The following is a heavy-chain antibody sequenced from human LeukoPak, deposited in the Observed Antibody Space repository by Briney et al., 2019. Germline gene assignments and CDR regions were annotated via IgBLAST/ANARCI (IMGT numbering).Heavy chain of an antibody. Sequence: GGSLRLSCAASGLTFSKSWMNWVRQAPGKGLEWIAIIKSDGSETIYVDSVRGRFTISRDNAKNSLYLQMNSLRAEDTAVYYCARDQNNWNEKDYWGQGTLVTVSS. V-gene: IGHV3-7*01. CDR3: ARDQNNWNEKDY. J-gene: IGHJ4*02. CDR2: IKSDGSET. D-gene: IGHD1-1*01. CDR1: GLTFSKSW.